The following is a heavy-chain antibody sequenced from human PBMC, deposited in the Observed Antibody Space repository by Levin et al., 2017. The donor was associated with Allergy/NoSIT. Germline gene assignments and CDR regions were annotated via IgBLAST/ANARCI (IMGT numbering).Heavy chain of an antibody. V-gene: IGHV3-23*01. CDR3: AKDPQSYSSGYNDY. D-gene: IGHD3-22*01. J-gene: IGHJ4*02. CDR1: GFTFSSYA. Sequence: GGSLRLSCAASGFTFSSYAMSWVRQAPGKGLEWVSAISGSGGSTYYADSVKGRFTISRDNSKNTLYLQMNSLRAEDTAVYYCAKDPQSYSSGYNDYWGQGTLVTVSS. CDR2: ISGSGGST.